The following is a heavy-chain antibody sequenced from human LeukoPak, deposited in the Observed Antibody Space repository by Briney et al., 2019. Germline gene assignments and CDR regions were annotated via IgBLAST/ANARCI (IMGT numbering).Heavy chain of an antibody. J-gene: IGHJ4*02. V-gene: IGHV4-30-4*01. Sequence: SQTLSLTCTVSGGSISSGDDYWSWIPQPPGKGLEWIGYIYYSGSTYYNPSVKSRVNISVDTSKNQFSLKLSSVTAADTAVYYCARDTSGVTAMFDYWGQGTLATVSS. CDR1: GGSISSGDDY. D-gene: IGHD5-18*01. CDR3: ARDTSGVTAMFDY. CDR2: IYYSGST.